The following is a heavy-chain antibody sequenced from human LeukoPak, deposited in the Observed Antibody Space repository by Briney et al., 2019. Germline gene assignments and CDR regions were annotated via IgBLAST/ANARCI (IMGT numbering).Heavy chain of an antibody. CDR1: GGSISSGSYY. J-gene: IGHJ5*02. CDR2: IYTSGST. Sequence: SETLSLTCTVSGGSISSGSYYWSWIRQPAGKGLEWIGRIYTSGSTNYNPSLKSRVTMSVDTSKNQFSLKLSSVTAADTAVYYCARDFDYYGSGSYYAYNWFDPWGQGTLVTVSS. V-gene: IGHV4-61*02. CDR3: ARDFDYYGSGSYYAYNWFDP. D-gene: IGHD3-10*01.